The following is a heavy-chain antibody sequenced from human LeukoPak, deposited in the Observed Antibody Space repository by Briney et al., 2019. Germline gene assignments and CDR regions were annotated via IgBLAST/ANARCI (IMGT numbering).Heavy chain of an antibody. J-gene: IGHJ3*02. CDR3: AKDVSSSSWYEFRNDAFDI. CDR2: ISGSGGST. D-gene: IGHD6-13*01. Sequence: GGSLRLSCAASGFTFSSYAMSWVRQAPGKGLEWVSAISGSGGSTYYADSVKGRFTISRDNSKNTLYLQMNSLRAEDTAVYYCAKDVSSSSWYEFRNDAFDIWGQGTLVTVSS. CDR1: GFTFSSYA. V-gene: IGHV3-23*01.